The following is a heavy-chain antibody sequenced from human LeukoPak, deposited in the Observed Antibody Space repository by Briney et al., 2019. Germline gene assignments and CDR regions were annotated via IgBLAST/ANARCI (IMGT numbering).Heavy chain of an antibody. CDR2: INPSGGST. Sequence: ASVKVSCKASGYTFTGYYMHWVRQAPGQGLEWMGVINPSGGSTSYAQKFQGRVTITRDTSTSTVYMDLSSLRSEDTAVYYCARDSYLEFAYFQGADYWGQGTRVTVSS. J-gene: IGHJ4*02. CDR1: GYTFTGYY. CDR3: ARDSYLEFAYFQGADY. V-gene: IGHV1-46*01. D-gene: IGHD2-2*01.